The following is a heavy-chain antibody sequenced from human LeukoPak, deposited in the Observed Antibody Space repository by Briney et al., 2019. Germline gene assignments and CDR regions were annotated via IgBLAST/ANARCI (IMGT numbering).Heavy chain of an antibody. CDR2: ISGSGGST. V-gene: IGHV3-23*01. CDR1: GFAFSSYA. CDR3: AKRMIVVVITGGIDY. D-gene: IGHD3-22*01. J-gene: IGHJ4*02. Sequence: GGSLRLSCAASGFAFSSYAMSWVRQAPGKGLEWVSAISGSGGSTYYADSVKGRFTISRDNSKNTLYLQMNSLRAEDTAVYYCAKRMIVVVITGGIDYWGQGTLVTVSS.